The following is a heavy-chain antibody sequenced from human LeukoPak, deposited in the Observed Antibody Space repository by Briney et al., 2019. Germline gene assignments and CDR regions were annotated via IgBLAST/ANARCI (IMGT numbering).Heavy chain of an antibody. V-gene: IGHV3-30*02. CDR2: IRHDGSNK. CDR1: GFTFSSYG. CDR3: AKARDYCSSTSCHDFDY. D-gene: IGHD2-2*01. Sequence: GGSLRLSCAASGFTFSSYGMHWVRQAPGKGLEWVAFIRHDGSNKYYADSVKGRFTISRDNSKNTLYLQMNSLRAEDTAVYYCAKARDYCSSTSCHDFDYWGQGTLVTVSS. J-gene: IGHJ4*02.